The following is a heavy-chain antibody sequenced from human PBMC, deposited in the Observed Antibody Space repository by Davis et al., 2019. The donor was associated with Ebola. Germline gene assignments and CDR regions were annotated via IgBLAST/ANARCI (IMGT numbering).Heavy chain of an antibody. CDR2: IYYSGST. J-gene: IGHJ4*02. CDR3: ASLGQLAPFDY. D-gene: IGHD6-13*01. CDR1: GGSISSYY. V-gene: IGHV4-59*12. Sequence: PSETLSLTCTVSGGSISSYYWSWIRQPPGKGLEWIGYIYYSGSTNYNPSLKSRVTISVGTSKNQFSLKLSSVTAADTAVYYCASLGQLAPFDYWGQGTLVTVSS.